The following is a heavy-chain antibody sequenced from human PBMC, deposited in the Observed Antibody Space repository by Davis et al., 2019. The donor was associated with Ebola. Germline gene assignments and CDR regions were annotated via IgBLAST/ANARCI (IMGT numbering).Heavy chain of an antibody. V-gene: IGHV1-46*01. J-gene: IGHJ4*02. CDR3: ARDRGAAAGTGYFDY. D-gene: IGHD6-13*01. Sequence: ASVKVSCKASGYTFTSYYMHWVRQAPGQGLEWMGIINPSGGSTSYAQKFQGRVTMTRDTSTSTVYMELSSLRSEDTAVYYCARDRGAAAGTGYFDYWGQGTLVTVSS. CDR1: GYTFTSYY. CDR2: INPSGGST.